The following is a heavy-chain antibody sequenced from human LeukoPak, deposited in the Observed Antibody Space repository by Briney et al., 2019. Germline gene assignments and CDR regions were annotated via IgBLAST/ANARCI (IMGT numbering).Heavy chain of an antibody. J-gene: IGHJ5*02. Sequence: KPSETLSLTCTVSGGSISSYYWNWIRQTPGKGLEWIGYIYHTGSIKYNPSLESRVSISMDTSKNQISLTLKSLTAADTAVYYCARDRSEWSAEDNWFDHWGRGTLVTVSS. CDR1: GGSISSYY. D-gene: IGHD3-3*01. CDR3: ARDRSEWSAEDNWFDH. V-gene: IGHV4-59*01. CDR2: IYHTGSI.